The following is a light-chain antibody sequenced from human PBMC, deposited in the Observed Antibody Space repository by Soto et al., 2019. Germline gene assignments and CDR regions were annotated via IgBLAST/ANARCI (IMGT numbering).Light chain of an antibody. CDR2: GNN. V-gene: IGLV1-40*01. J-gene: IGLJ1*01. CDR3: QSYDASLGAYV. Sequence: QSVLTQPPSVSGAPGQRVTISCTGSSSNIGAGYDVHWYQHLPGTAPKLLIYGNNNRPSGVPDRFSGSKSGTSASLAITGLQAADEADYSCQSYDASLGAYVFGSGTKVTV. CDR1: SSNIGAGYD.